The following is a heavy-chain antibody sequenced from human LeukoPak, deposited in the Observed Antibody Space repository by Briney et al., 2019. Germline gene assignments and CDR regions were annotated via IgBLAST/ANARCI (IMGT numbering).Heavy chain of an antibody. CDR1: GGSISSYY. D-gene: IGHD3-16*01. J-gene: IGHJ6*01. V-gene: IGHV4-59*01. CDR2: VYYSGRT. CDR3: GRTFRERYYYFGMDV. Sequence: SETLSLTCTVSGGSISSYYWSWIRQPPGKGLEWIGYVYYSGRTNYNPSLKSRVTISVDTSKNQFSLKLNSVTAADTAVYYCGRTFRERYYYFGMDVWGQGTTVTVSS.